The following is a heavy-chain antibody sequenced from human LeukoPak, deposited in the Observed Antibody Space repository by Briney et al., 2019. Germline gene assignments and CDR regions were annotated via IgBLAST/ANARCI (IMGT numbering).Heavy chain of an antibody. CDR2: IYYSGST. Sequence: SETLSLTCTVSGGSISSGGYYWSWIRQHPGKGLEWIGYIYYSGSTYYNPSLKSRVTISVDTSKNQFSLKLSSVTAADTAVYYCAESMVRGVIIPKNWFDPWGQGTLVTVSS. V-gene: IGHV4-31*03. CDR1: GGSISSGGYY. CDR3: AESMVRGVIIPKNWFDP. D-gene: IGHD3-10*01. J-gene: IGHJ5*02.